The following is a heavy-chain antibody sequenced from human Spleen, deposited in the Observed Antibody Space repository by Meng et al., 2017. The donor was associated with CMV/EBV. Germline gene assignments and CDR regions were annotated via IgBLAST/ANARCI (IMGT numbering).Heavy chain of an antibody. Sequence: QVQLQQWGAGLLKPSGTRALSCAVYGGSFSGYYWSWIRQPPGKGLEWIGEINHSGSTNYNPSLKSRVTISVDTSKNQFSLKLSSVTAADTAVYYCARGPWGAAMVARFDYWGQGTLVTVSS. D-gene: IGHD5-18*01. CDR1: GGSFSGYY. J-gene: IGHJ4*02. V-gene: IGHV4-34*01. CDR3: ARGPWGAAMVARFDY. CDR2: INHSGST.